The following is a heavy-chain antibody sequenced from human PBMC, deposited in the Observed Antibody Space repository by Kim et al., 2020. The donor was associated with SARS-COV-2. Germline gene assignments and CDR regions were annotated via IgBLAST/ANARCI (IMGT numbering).Heavy chain of an antibody. V-gene: IGHV3-23*01. CDR3: AKVVRVPYSSGGTTPFDY. J-gene: IGHJ4*02. Sequence: KGRFTTSRENSKKTLYLQMNSLGAEDTAVYYCAKVVRVPYSSGGTTPFDYWGQGTLVTVSS. D-gene: IGHD6-19*01.